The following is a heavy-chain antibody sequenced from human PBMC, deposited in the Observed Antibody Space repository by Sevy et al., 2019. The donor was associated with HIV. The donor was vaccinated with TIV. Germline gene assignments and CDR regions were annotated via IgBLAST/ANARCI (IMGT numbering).Heavy chain of an antibody. V-gene: IGHV1-2*06. J-gene: IGHJ4*02. D-gene: IGHD6-13*01. CDR2: INPTSDGT. CDR1: GYSFSGYN. Sequence: ASVKVSCKTSGYSFSGYNMHWERQAPGRGLEWMGRINPTSDGTKFAEMFQGRVTMTRDMSISTAYMELSSLRSDDTAVYYCVRVPAAAGTRGYFDYWGQGTLVTVSS. CDR3: VRVPAAAGTRGYFDY.